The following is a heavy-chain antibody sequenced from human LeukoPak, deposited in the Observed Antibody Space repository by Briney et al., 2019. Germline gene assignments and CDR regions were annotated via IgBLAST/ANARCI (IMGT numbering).Heavy chain of an antibody. CDR2: INPNSGGT. J-gene: IGHJ5*02. D-gene: IGHD2-2*01. Sequence: VASVKVSCKASGYTFTGYYMHWVRQAPGQGLECMGWINPNSGGTNYAQKFQGRVTMTRDTSISTAYMELSRLRSDDTAVYYCARDSRGPPLGCSSTSCPRQEWFDPWGQGTLVTVSS. V-gene: IGHV1-2*02. CDR1: GYTFTGYY. CDR3: ARDSRGPPLGCSSTSCPRQEWFDP.